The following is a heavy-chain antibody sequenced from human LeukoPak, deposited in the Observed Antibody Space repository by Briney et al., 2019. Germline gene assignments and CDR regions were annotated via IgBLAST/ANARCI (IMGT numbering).Heavy chain of an antibody. CDR1: GGSFSGYY. J-gene: IGHJ4*02. CDR3: ARGRRGGKRSGSSYQSIRPFDY. CDR2: INHSGST. V-gene: IGHV4-34*01. D-gene: IGHD3-22*01. Sequence: SETLSLTCAVYGGSFSGYYWSWIRQPPGKGLEWIGEINHSGSTNYNLSLKSRVTISVDTSKNQFSLKLSSVTAADTAVYYCARGRRGGKRSGSSYQSIRPFDYWGQGTLVTVSS.